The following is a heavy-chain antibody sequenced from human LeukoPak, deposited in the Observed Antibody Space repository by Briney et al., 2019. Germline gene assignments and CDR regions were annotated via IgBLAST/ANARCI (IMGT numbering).Heavy chain of an antibody. CDR3: ARGSFDSSGNYFLDY. Sequence: SETLSLTCTVSGGSISSGDYYWSWIRQPPGKGLEWIGYIYYSGSTNYNPSLKGRVTTSVDTSEKQFSLKLSSVTAADTAVYYCARGSFDSSGNYFLDYWGRGTLVAVSS. V-gene: IGHV4-61*08. CDR2: IYYSGST. D-gene: IGHD3-22*01. J-gene: IGHJ4*02. CDR1: GGSISSGDYY.